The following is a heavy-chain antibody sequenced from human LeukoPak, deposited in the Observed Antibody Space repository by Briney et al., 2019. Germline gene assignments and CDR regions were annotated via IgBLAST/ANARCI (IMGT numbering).Heavy chain of an antibody. J-gene: IGHJ2*01. CDR3: ARVTGTGYFDL. V-gene: IGHV3-13*05. CDR1: GFTFSSYD. Sequence: GGSLRLSCAASGFTFSSYDMHWVRQATGKGLEWVSAIGTAGDPYYPGSVKGRFTISRENAKNSLYLQMNSLRAGGTVVYYCARVTGTGYFDLWGRGTLVTVSS. CDR2: IGTAGDP. D-gene: IGHD1/OR15-1a*01.